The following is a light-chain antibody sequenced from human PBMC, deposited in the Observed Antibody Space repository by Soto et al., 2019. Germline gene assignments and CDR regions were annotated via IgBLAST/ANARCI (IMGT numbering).Light chain of an antibody. CDR2: GAS. CDR3: QQYGSSSWT. V-gene: IGKV3-20*01. J-gene: IGKJ1*01. CDR1: QSVSSSY. Sequence: IVLTPSPGTLSLSPVERATLSCRASQSVSSSYLAWYQQKPGQAPRLLIYGASSRATGIPDRFSGSGSGTDFTLTVSRLEPEDFAVYYCQQYGSSSWTFGQGTKVDIK.